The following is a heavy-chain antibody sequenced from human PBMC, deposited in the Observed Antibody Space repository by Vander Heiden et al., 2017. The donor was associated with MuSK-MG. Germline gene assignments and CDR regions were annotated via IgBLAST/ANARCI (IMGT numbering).Heavy chain of an antibody. V-gene: IGHV1-69*01. CDR2: IIPIFGTA. CDR3: ARISMVRGDSYYYYGMDV. CDR1: GGTFSSYA. J-gene: IGHJ6*02. D-gene: IGHD3-10*01. Sequence: QVQLVQSGAEVTKPGSSVKVSCKASGGTFSSYAISWVRQAPGQGLEWMGGIIPIFGTANYAQKFQGRVTITADESTSTAYMELSSLRSEDTAVYYCARISMVRGDSYYYYGMDVWGQGTTVTVSS.